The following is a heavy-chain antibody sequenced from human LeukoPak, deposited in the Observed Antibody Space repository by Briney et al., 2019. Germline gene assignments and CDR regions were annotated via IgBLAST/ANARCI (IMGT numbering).Heavy chain of an antibody. CDR1: EFTFSDSW. CDR2: IKDDGSEE. Sequence: GGSLRLSCAASEFTFSDSWMSWVRQASGKGLEWVAAIKDDGSEEYYMDSVKGRFTISGDNAKNSLYLQMNSLRDEDTAVYHCATYINWVAGDVWGQGTAVSVSS. J-gene: IGHJ6*02. D-gene: IGHD1-1*01. V-gene: IGHV3-7*01. CDR3: ATYINWVAGDV.